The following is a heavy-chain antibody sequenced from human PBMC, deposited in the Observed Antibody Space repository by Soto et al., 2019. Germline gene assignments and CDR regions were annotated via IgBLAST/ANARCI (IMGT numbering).Heavy chain of an antibody. CDR2: IIPILGIT. Sequence: QAQLMQSGAEVKKPGSSVKVSCKASGGTFSGYAISWVRQAPGQGLEWMGGIIPILGITNYAQKFQGRITIAADESTGTAYLDLRSLRSEDTAVYYCARDPRSITGTTSSEYFQHWGQGTLVSVSS. D-gene: IGHD1-20*01. CDR1: GGTFSGYA. J-gene: IGHJ1*01. CDR3: ARDPRSITGTTSSEYFQH. V-gene: IGHV1-69*01.